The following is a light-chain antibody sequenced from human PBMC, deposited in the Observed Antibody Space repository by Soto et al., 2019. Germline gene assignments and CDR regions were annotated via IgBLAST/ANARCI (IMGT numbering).Light chain of an antibody. V-gene: IGLV2-14*01. CDR2: DVS. Sequence: QSALTQPASVSGSPGQSITISCTGTSSDVGGYNYVSWYQQHPGKAPKLMIYDVSNRPSGVSNRFSGSKSGNTASLTISGLQAEDEADYYCSLYISGSTVVFGGGTQLTVL. J-gene: IGLJ2*01. CDR1: SSDVGGYNY. CDR3: SLYISGSTVV.